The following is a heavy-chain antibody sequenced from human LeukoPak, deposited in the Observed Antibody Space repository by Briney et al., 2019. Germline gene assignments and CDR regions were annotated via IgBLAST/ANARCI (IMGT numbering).Heavy chain of an antibody. CDR3: ARGGRGGYQGARWFDP. V-gene: IGHV1-18*01. Sequence: ASVKVSCKASGYTFTSCGISWVRQAPGQGLEWMGWISAYNGNTNYAQKLQGRVTMTTDTSTSTAYMELRSLRSDDTAVYYCARGGRGGYQGARWFDPWGQGTLVTVSS. J-gene: IGHJ5*02. D-gene: IGHD5-24*01. CDR2: ISAYNGNT. CDR1: GYTFTSCG.